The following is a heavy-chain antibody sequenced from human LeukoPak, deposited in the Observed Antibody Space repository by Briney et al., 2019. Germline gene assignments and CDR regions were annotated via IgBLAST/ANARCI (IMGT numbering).Heavy chain of an antibody. CDR2: IGGRGGII. D-gene: IGHD1-26*01. Sequence: NPGGSLRLSCAASGYSFSVHYMSWIRQAPGKGLEWVSYIGGRGGIIYYADSVKGRFRISRDNAKDSLYLQMNSLRAEDTAVYYCASFVQHKGDYWGQGTLVTVSS. V-gene: IGHV3-11*04. CDR3: ASFVQHKGDY. J-gene: IGHJ4*02. CDR1: GYSFSVHY.